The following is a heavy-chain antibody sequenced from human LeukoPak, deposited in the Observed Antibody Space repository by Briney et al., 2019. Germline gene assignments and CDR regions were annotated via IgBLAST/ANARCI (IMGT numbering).Heavy chain of an antibody. CDR1: GGSISSGSYY. V-gene: IGHV4-61*10. CDR3: AKDPKRSRAAAHLNWFDP. J-gene: IGHJ5*02. D-gene: IGHD6-13*01. CDR2: IYYSGST. Sequence: PSETLSLTCTVSGGSISSGSYYWSWIRQPAGKGLEWIGYIYYSGSTNYNPSLKSRVTISVDTSKNQFSLKLSSVTAADTAVYYCAKDPKRSRAAAHLNWFDPWGQGTLVTVSS.